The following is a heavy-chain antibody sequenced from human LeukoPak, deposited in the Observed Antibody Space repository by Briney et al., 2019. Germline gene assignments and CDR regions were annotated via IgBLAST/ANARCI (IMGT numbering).Heavy chain of an antibody. CDR3: ARDLEYSSSSGAFDI. Sequence: SVKVSCKASEGTFSSYAISWVRQAPGQGLEWMGGIIPIFGTANYAQKFQGRVTITADESTSTAYMELSSLRSEDTAVYYCARDLEYSSSSGAFDIWGQGTMVTVSS. CDR2: IIPIFGTA. D-gene: IGHD6-6*01. J-gene: IGHJ3*02. CDR1: EGTFSSYA. V-gene: IGHV1-69*01.